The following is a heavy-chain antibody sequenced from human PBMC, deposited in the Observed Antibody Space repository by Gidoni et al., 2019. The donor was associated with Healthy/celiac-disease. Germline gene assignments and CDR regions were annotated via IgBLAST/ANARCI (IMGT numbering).Heavy chain of an antibody. J-gene: IGHJ4*02. CDR3: ARVGGLRGYSYGYDY. V-gene: IGHV4-4*02. Sequence: QVQLQESGPGLVKPSGTLSLPCAVSGGSISSSNWWSWVRQPPGKGLEWIGAIYHSGSTNYNPSLKSRVTISVDKSKNQFSLKLSSVTAADTAVYYCARVGGLRGYSYGYDYWGQGTLVTVSS. CDR1: GGSISSSNW. CDR2: IYHSGST. D-gene: IGHD5-18*01.